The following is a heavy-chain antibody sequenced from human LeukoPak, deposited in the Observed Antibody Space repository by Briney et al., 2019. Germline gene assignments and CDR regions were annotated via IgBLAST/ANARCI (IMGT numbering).Heavy chain of an antibody. J-gene: IGHJ4*02. D-gene: IGHD5-24*01. CDR2: ISSSGESP. V-gene: IGHV3-23*01. CDR1: GFTFSRYA. CDR3: AKKSRDGYNPFNY. Sequence: GGSLRLSCAASGFTFSRYAMSWVRQAPGKGLEWVCGISSSGESPYYADSVKGRFTISRDNSKNTLYLEINSLRAEDTAVYYCAKKSRDGYNPFNYLGQGTLVTVSS.